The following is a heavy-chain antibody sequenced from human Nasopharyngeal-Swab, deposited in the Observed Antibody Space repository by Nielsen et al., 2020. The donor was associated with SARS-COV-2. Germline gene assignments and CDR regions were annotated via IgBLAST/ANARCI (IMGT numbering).Heavy chain of an antibody. J-gene: IGHJ3*02. D-gene: IGHD1-26*01. Sequence: GSLRLSCTVSGGSISSYYWSWIRQPPGKGLEWIGYIYYSGSTHYNPSLKSRVTISVDTSKNQFSLKLSSVTAADTAVYYCARDMGATPAFDIWGQGTMVTVSS. CDR3: ARDMGATPAFDI. CDR2: IYYSGST. CDR1: GGSISSYY. V-gene: IGHV4-59*13.